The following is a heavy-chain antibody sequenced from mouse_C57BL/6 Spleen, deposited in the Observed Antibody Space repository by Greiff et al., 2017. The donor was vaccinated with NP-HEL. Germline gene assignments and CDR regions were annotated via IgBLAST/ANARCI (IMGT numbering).Heavy chain of an antibody. CDR2: IYIGNGYT. CDR1: GYTFTSYG. V-gene: IGHV1-58*01. CDR3: ASYYYGSSYRAMDY. D-gene: IGHD1-1*01. J-gene: IGHJ4*01. Sequence: VQLKESGAELVRPGSSVKMSCKTSGYTFTSYGINWVKQRPGQGLEWIGYIYIGNGYTEYNEKFKGRATLTSDTSSSTAYMQLSSLTSEDSAIYFCASYYYGSSYRAMDYWGQGTSVTVSS.